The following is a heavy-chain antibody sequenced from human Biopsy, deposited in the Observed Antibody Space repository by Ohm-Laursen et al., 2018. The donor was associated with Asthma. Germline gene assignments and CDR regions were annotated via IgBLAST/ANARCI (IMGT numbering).Heavy chain of an antibody. J-gene: IGHJ4*02. CDR1: GFTFSSYS. Sequence: SLRLSCAATGFTFSSYSMNWVRQAPGKGLEWVSYISGSSSTIYYADSVKGRFTISRDNAKNSLYPQMNSLRAEDTAVYYCASQSSGPDFWSGYYYFDYWGQGTLVTVSS. CDR2: ISGSSSTI. V-gene: IGHV3-48*01. D-gene: IGHD3-3*01. CDR3: ASQSSGPDFWSGYYYFDY.